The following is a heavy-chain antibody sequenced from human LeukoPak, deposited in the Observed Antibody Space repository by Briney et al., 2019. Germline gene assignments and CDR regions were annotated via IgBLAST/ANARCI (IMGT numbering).Heavy chain of an antibody. CDR1: GFTFSSYA. J-gene: IGHJ5*02. V-gene: IGHV3-23*01. CDR2: ISGSGGST. D-gene: IGHD6-13*01. Sequence: PGGSLGLSCAASGFTFSSYAMSWVRQAPGKGLEWVSAISGSGGSTYYADSVKGRFTISRDNSKNTLYLQMNSLRAEDTAVYYCAKDLIAAAGPGWFDPWGQGTLVTVSS. CDR3: AKDLIAAAGPGWFDP.